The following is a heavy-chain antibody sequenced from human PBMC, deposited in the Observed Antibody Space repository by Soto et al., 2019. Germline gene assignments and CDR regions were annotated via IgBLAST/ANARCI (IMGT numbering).Heavy chain of an antibody. Sequence: PSETLSLTCAVSGGSISSSNWWSWVRQPPGKGLEWIGEIYHSGSTNYNPSLKSRVTISVDKSKNQFSLKLSSVTAADTAVYYCARQNVRGKDYYYGMDVWGQGTTVTVSS. CDR3: ARQNVRGKDYYYGMDV. CDR2: IYHSGST. D-gene: IGHD3-16*01. V-gene: IGHV4-4*02. CDR1: GGSISSSNW. J-gene: IGHJ6*02.